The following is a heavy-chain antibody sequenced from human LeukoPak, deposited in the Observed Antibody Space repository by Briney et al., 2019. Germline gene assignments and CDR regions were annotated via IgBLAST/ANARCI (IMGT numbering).Heavy chain of an antibody. J-gene: IGHJ6*02. CDR1: GGSISSYY. Sequence: SETLSLTCTVSGGSISSYYWSWIRQPPGKGLEWIGYIYYSGSTNYNPSLKSRVTISVDTSKNQFSLKLSSVTAADTAVYYCARIPGIAVVGTFYYYGMDVWGQGTTVTVSS. CDR2: IYYSGST. V-gene: IGHV4-59*01. CDR3: ARIPGIAVVGTFYYYGMDV. D-gene: IGHD6-19*01.